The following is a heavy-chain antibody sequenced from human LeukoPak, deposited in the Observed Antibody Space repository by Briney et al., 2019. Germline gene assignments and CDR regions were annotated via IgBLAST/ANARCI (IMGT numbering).Heavy chain of an antibody. J-gene: IGHJ4*02. V-gene: IGHV1-2*02. CDR1: GYTFTGYY. Sequence: ASVKVSCKASGYTFTGYYMHWVRQAPGQGLEWMGWINPNSGGTNYAQKFQGRVTMTRDTSISTAYMELSRLRSDDTAVYYCVRAHYSSSKKAGDYWGQGTLVTVSS. D-gene: IGHD6-13*01. CDR2: INPNSGGT. CDR3: VRAHYSSSKKAGDY.